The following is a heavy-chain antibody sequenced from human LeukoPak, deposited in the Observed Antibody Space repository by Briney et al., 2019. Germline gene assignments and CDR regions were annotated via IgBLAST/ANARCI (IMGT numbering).Heavy chain of an antibody. Sequence: SETLSLTCTLSGGSISSAYYYGIWVRQPPGKGLEWIGYSFYSGTTYYNPSLESRAAISVDTSKNQFSLKLISVTAADTAVYYCARGGHYCVARNCNSAEYFQYWGQGTLVTVSS. CDR1: GGSISSAYYY. CDR3: ARGGHYCVARNCNSAEYFQY. CDR2: SFYSGTT. J-gene: IGHJ1*01. V-gene: IGHV4-30-4*01. D-gene: IGHD2-15*01.